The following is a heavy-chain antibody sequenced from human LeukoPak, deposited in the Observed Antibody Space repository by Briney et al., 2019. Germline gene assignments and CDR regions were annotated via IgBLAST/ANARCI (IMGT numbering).Heavy chain of an antibody. D-gene: IGHD3-10*01. CDR3: ASQYSSGHYHFDY. CDR1: GGSVSSSKW. V-gene: IGHV4-4*02. Sequence: SETLSLTCVVSGGSVSSSKWWSWVRQPPGKGLEWIGQVYHAGGTKYNPSLKSRVTILVDKSKNQFSLKLSSVTAADTAVYFCASQYSSGHYHFDYWGQGTLVFVSP. J-gene: IGHJ4*02. CDR2: VYHAGGT.